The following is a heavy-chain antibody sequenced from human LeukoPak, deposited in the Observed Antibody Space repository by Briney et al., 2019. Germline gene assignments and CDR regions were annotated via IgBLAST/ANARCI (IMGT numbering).Heavy chain of an antibody. CDR1: GGSISNYY. Sequence: SETLSLTCTVSGGSISNYYWTWIRQPPGKGLEWSGYIFSSGSTNYNPSLKSRVTISVDTSKNQFSLRLSSVTAADTAVYYCARIPRQQLSPYSYYGMDVWGQGTTVTVSS. CDR2: IFSSGST. J-gene: IGHJ6*02. V-gene: IGHV4-59*08. CDR3: ARIPRQQLSPYSYYGMDV. D-gene: IGHD6-13*01.